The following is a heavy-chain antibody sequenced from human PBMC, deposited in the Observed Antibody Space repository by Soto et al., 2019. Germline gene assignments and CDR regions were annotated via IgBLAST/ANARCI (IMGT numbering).Heavy chain of an antibody. J-gene: IGHJ3*02. CDR3: ARPDILATMGPAALDI. V-gene: IGHV5-51*01. CDR2: IYPGDSDT. D-gene: IGHD5-12*01. Sequence: PGASLKISCKGSGYTFTSYWIGWVRQMPGKGLEWMGIIYPGDSDTRYSPSFQGQVTISADKSISTAYLQWSSLKASDTAMYYCARPDILATMGPAALDIWGQGTMVTVSS. CDR1: GYTFTSYW.